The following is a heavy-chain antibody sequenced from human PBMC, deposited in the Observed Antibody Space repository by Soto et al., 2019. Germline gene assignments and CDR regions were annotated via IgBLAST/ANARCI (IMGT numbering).Heavy chain of an antibody. Sequence: EVQLVESGGGLVKPGRSLRLSCTASGFTFGDYAMSWFRQAPGKGLEWVGFIRSKAYGGTTEYAASVKGRFTISRDDSKSIAYLQMNSLKTEDTAVYYCTRGVGVHGDYWATPLADYWGQGTLLTVSS. CDR1: GFTFGDYA. CDR3: TRGVGVHGDYWATPLADY. J-gene: IGHJ4*02. V-gene: IGHV3-49*05. CDR2: IRSKAYGGTT. D-gene: IGHD4-17*01.